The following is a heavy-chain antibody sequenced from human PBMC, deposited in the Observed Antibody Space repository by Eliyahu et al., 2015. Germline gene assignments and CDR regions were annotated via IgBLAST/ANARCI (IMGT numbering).Heavy chain of an antibody. CDR1: GFSLSTSGVG. CDR3: AHLLKYYYDSSGYYRADSNWFDP. J-gene: IGHJ5*02. CDR2: IYGDYDK. Sequence: QITLKESGPTLVKPTQTLTLTCTFXGFSLSTSGVGVGWIRQPPGKALEWLALIYGDYDKRYSPSLKSRLTITKDTSKNQVVLTMTNMDPVDTATYYCAHLLKYYYDSSGYYRADSNWFDPWGQGTLVTVSS. V-gene: IGHV2-5*02. D-gene: IGHD3-22*01.